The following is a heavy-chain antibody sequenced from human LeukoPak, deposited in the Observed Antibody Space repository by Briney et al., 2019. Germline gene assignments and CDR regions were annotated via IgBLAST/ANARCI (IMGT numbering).Heavy chain of an antibody. CDR2: ISGSGGTT. CDR3: AKDQGIQLWLKYFQH. Sequence: GGSLRLSCAASGFTVSSNYMSWVRQAPGKGLEWVSAISGSGGTTLYADSVKGRFTISRDNSKSTLYLQMNSLRAEDTAVYYCAKDQGIQLWLKYFQHWGQGTLVTVSS. J-gene: IGHJ1*01. CDR1: GFTVSSNY. D-gene: IGHD5-18*01. V-gene: IGHV3-23*01.